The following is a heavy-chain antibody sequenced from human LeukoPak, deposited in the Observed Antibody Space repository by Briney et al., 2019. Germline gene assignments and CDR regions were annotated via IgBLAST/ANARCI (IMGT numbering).Heavy chain of an antibody. CDR2: INHSGST. V-gene: IGHV4-34*01. D-gene: IGHD5-12*01. Sequence: SETLSLTCAVYGGSFSGYYWSWIRQPPGKGLEWIGEINHSGSTNYNPSLKSRVTISVDTSKNQFSLKLSSVTAADTAVYYCARAPVATPSEFDYWGQGTLVTVSS. CDR3: ARAPVATPSEFDY. CDR1: GGSFSGYY. J-gene: IGHJ4*02.